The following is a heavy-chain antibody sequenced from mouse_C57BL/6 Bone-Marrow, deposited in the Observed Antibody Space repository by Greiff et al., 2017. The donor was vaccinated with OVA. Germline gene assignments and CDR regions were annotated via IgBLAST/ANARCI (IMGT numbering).Heavy chain of an antibody. CDR1: GYAFSSYW. CDR2: IYPGDGDT. CDR3: ARRGWLLTGWYFDV. Sequence: QVQLKQSGAELVKPGASVKISCKASGYAFSSYWMNWVKQRPGKGLEWIGQIYPGDGDTNYNGKFKGKATLTADKSSSTAYMQLSSLTSEDSAVYFCARRGWLLTGWYFDVWGTGTTVTVSS. D-gene: IGHD2-3*01. J-gene: IGHJ1*03. V-gene: IGHV1-80*01.